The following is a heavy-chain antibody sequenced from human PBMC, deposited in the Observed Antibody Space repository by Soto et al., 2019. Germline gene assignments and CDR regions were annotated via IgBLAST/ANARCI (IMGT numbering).Heavy chain of an antibody. Sequence: PSQTLSLTCAISGDGVSSNSAAWNWIRQSPSRGLEWLGRTYYRSKWYNDYVVSVKSRITINPDTSKNQFSLQLNSVTPEDTAVYYCARVGWAGHCSSTSCYELGNYGMDVWGQGTTVTVSS. CDR2: TYYRSKWYN. CDR1: GDGVSSNSAA. CDR3: ARVGWAGHCSSTSCYELGNYGMDV. J-gene: IGHJ6*02. V-gene: IGHV6-1*01. D-gene: IGHD2-2*01.